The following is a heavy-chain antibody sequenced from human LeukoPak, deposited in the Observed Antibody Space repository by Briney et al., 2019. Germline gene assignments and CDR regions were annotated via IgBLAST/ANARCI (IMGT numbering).Heavy chain of an antibody. Sequence: SETLSLTCTVSGGSISSSSYYWGWIRQPPGKGLEWIGSIYYSGSTNYNPSLKSRVTMSVDTSKNQFSLKLSSVTAADTAVYYCAADIAAAGSTIDYWGQGTLATVSS. V-gene: IGHV4-39*07. CDR2: IYYSGST. J-gene: IGHJ4*02. D-gene: IGHD6-13*01. CDR3: AADIAAAGSTIDY. CDR1: GGSISSSSYY.